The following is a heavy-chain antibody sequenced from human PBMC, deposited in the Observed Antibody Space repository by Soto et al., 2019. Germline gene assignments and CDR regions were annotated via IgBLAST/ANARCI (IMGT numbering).Heavy chain of an antibody. CDR2: ISSSSSTI. CDR3: ARDKGSSPLDY. CDR1: GFTFSSYS. Sequence: GSLRLSCAASGFTFSSYSMNWVRQAPGKGLEWVSYISSSSSTIYYADSVKGRFTISRDNAKNSLYLQMNSLRAEDTAVYYCARDKGSSPLDYWGQGTLVTVSS. J-gene: IGHJ4*02. V-gene: IGHV3-48*01. D-gene: IGHD2-15*01.